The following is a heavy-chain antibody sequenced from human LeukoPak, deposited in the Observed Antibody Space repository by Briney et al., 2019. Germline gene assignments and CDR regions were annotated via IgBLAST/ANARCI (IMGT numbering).Heavy chain of an antibody. J-gene: IGHJ4*02. D-gene: IGHD2-2*01. Sequence: GGSLRLSCAASGFTVSSNYMSWVRQAPGKGLEWVSVIYSGGSTYYADSVKGRFTISRDNSKNTLYLQMNSLRAEDTAVYYCAREPGDCSSTSCSLGDYWGQGTLVTVSS. CDR2: IYSGGST. CDR3: AREPGDCSSTSCSLGDY. CDR1: GFTVSSNY. V-gene: IGHV3-66*01.